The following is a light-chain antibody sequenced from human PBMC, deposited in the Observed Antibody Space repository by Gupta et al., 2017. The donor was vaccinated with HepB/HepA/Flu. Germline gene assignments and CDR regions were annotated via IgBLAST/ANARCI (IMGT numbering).Light chain of an antibody. CDR2: DAS. CDR3: HQRSNCTCA. Sequence: ETVLTQSPATLSLSPGERATLSCSASQSISYFLAWYQQKPGQAPRLLIYDASNRAYGVPARCSGSGCGTEVTLTIRRREPEEFAVYYCHQRSNCTCAFGRGTTVDIK. CDR1: QSISYF. J-gene: IGKJ3*01. V-gene: IGKV3-11*01.